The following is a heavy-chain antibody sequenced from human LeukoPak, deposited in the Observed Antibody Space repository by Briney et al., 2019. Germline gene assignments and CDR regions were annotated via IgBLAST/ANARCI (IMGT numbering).Heavy chain of an antibody. D-gene: IGHD6-19*01. V-gene: IGHV4-39*07. Sequence: SETLSLTCSVSGGSISGSSSYWGWIRQPPGKGLEWIGSIYYSGSTYDDPALKSRVTISVDTSKNQFSLKLSSVTAADTAVYYCARAVAGDDAFDIWGQGTVVTVSS. CDR1: GGSISGSSSY. CDR2: IYYSGST. CDR3: ARAVAGDDAFDI. J-gene: IGHJ3*02.